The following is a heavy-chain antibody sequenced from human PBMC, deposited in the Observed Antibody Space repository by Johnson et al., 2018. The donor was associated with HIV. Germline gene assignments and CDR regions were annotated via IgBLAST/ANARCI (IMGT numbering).Heavy chain of an antibody. CDR2: INWNGNTI. J-gene: IGHJ3*01. CDR1: GFTFDNYG. CDR3: ARAIAAAGSSLEDDA. V-gene: IGHV3-20*04. D-gene: IGHD6-13*01. Sequence: VQLVESGGGVVRPGGSLRLSCATSGFTFDNYGMNWVRQAPGKGLEWVSGINWNGNTIGYADSVKGRFTISRDNTENGLYLQMNSLRAEDTALYYCARAIAAAGSSLEDDAWGQGTMVTVSS.